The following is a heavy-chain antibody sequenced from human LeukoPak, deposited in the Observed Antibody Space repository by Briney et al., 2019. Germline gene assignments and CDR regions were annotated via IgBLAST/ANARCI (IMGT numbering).Heavy chain of an antibody. V-gene: IGHV4-59*01. CDR2: IYYSGST. CDR3: ARVQMATIYYYFDY. Sequence: SETLSLTCTVSGGSISSYYWSWIRQPPGKGLEWIGYIYYSGSTNYNPSLKSRVTISVDTSKNQFSLKLSSVTAADTAVYYCARVQMATIYYYFDYWGQGTLVTVSS. CDR1: GGSISSYY. D-gene: IGHD5-24*01. J-gene: IGHJ4*02.